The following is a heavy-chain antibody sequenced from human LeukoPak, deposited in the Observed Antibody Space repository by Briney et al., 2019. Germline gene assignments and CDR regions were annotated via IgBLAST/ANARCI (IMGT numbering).Heavy chain of an antibody. Sequence: PSETLSLTCAVYGGSFSGYFWSWIRQPPGKGLEWIGEINHSGSTNYNPSLKSRVTISVDTSKNQFSLKLSSVTAADTAVYYCAIRSRGYCSSTSCYFDYWGQGTLVTVSS. D-gene: IGHD2-2*01. CDR3: AIRSRGYCSSTSCYFDY. V-gene: IGHV4-34*01. J-gene: IGHJ4*02. CDR1: GGSFSGYF. CDR2: INHSGST.